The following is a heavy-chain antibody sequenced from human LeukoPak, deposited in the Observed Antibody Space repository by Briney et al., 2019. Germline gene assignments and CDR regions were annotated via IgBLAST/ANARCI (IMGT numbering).Heavy chain of an antibody. Sequence: SQTLSLTCTVSGGSISRGGYYWSWIRQHPGKGLEWIGYIYYSGSTYYNPSLKSRVTISVDTPKNQFSLKLSSVTAADTAVYYCARTKVTYGSGRYFDYWGQGTLVTVSS. J-gene: IGHJ4*02. D-gene: IGHD3-10*01. CDR3: ARTKVTYGSGRYFDY. CDR1: GGSISRGGYY. V-gene: IGHV4-30-4*01. CDR2: IYYSGST.